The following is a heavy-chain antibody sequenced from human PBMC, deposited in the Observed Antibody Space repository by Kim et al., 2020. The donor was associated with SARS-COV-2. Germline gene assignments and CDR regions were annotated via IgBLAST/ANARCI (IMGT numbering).Heavy chain of an antibody. CDR1: GYTFTGYY. CDR2: INPNSGGT. CDR3: ASIYAFSGYPVDEVDY. V-gene: IGHV1-2*02. D-gene: IGHD3-22*01. J-gene: IGHJ4*02. Sequence: ASVKVSCKASGYTFTGYYMHWVRQAPGQGLEWMGWINPNSGGTNYAQKFQGRVTMTRDTSISTAYMELSRLRSDDTAVYYCASIYAFSGYPVDEVDYWGQGTLVTVSS.